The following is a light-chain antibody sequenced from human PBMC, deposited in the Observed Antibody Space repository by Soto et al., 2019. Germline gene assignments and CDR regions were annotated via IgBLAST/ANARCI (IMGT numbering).Light chain of an antibody. V-gene: IGLV2-14*01. J-gene: IGLJ2*01. CDR1: SSDIGGYNY. CDR3: NSYRSSIIPVV. CDR2: GVS. Sequence: QSALTQPASVSGSPGQSITISCTGTSSDIGGYNYVSWYQQHPGKAPKLMIYGVSNRPSGVSGRFFGSKSGNTASLIISGLQPEDEADYYCNSYRSSIIPVVFGGGTKVTVL.